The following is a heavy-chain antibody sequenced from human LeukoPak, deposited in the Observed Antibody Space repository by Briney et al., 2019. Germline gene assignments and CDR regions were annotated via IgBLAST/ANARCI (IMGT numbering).Heavy chain of an antibody. D-gene: IGHD3-9*01. J-gene: IGHJ5*02. CDR3: ARDQSFRRYFDWSLNWFDP. CDR1: GYTFISYY. Sequence: ASVKVSCKASGYTFISYYMHWVRQAPGQGLEWMGIINPSGGSTNYAQKFQGRVTMTRDTSTRTVYMELSSLRSEDTAVYYCARDQSFRRYFDWSLNWFDPWGQGTLVTVSS. V-gene: IGHV1-46*01. CDR2: INPSGGST.